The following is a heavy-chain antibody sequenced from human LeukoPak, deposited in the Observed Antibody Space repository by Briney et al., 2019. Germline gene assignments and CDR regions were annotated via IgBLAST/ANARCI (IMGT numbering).Heavy chain of an antibody. CDR2: IYYSGST. D-gene: IGHD3-10*01. J-gene: IGHJ3*02. V-gene: IGHV4-59*01. CDR1: GGSISSYC. Sequence: SETLSLTCTVSGGSISSYCWSWIRQPPGKGLEWIGYIYYSGSTNYNPSLKSRVTISVDTSKNQFSLKLSSVTAADTAVYYCARDRALWDAFDIWGQGTMVTVSS. CDR3: ARDRALWDAFDI.